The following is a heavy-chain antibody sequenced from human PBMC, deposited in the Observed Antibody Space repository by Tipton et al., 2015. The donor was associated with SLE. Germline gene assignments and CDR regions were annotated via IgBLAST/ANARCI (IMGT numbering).Heavy chain of an antibody. CDR2: IFDSGYI. D-gene: IGHD1-7*01. CDR3: ARDNLQLRGFDV. Sequence: TLSLTCTVSGGSISPYHWNWLRQPPGQGLQWIGRIFDSGYINYNPSLQNRVTISLDTSKNQMSLKVTSMTAADTAVYFCARDNLQLRGFDVWGQGTVVTVSS. CDR1: GGSISPYH. J-gene: IGHJ3*01. V-gene: IGHV4-59*01.